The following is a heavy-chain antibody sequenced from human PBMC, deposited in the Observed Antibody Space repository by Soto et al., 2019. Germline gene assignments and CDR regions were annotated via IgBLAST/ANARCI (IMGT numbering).Heavy chain of an antibody. Sequence: GGSLRLSCSASGFTFRVYSMNWVRQAPGKGLEWVSVIYSGGSTYYADSVKGRFTISRDNSKNTLYLQMNSLRAEDTAVYYCASSIRSITIFGVVSRNYYYGMDVWGQGTTVTVSS. CDR1: GFTFRVYS. CDR2: IYSGGST. J-gene: IGHJ6*02. D-gene: IGHD3-3*01. V-gene: IGHV3-53*01. CDR3: ASSIRSITIFGVVSRNYYYGMDV.